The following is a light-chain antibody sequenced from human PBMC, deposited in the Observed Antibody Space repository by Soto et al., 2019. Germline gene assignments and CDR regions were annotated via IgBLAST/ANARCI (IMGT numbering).Light chain of an antibody. J-gene: IGKJ1*01. CDR1: QRVSTF. Sequence: EFLLTLSTSTPSLSPVYRGFLFFRASQRVSTFLAWYQQRPGQAPRLLISEASNRATGIPARFSGSGSGTDFTLTISSLEPEDFAVYYCQQSHNSPRKFGQGTKVEI. V-gene: IGKV3-11*01. CDR2: EAS. CDR3: QQSHNSPRK.